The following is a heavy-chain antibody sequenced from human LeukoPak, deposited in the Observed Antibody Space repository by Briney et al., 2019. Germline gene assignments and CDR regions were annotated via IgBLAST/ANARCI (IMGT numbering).Heavy chain of an antibody. D-gene: IGHD4-23*01. CDR3: ARTNDYGGPTYWYFDL. CDR2: ISAYNGNT. V-gene: IGHV1-18*01. CDR1: GYTFTSYG. J-gene: IGHJ2*01. Sequence: ASVKVSCKASGYTFTSYGISWVRQAPGQGLEWMGWISAYNGNTNYAQKLQGRVTMTTDTSTSTAYMELSSLRSDDTAVYYCARTNDYGGPTYWYFDLWGRGTLVTVSS.